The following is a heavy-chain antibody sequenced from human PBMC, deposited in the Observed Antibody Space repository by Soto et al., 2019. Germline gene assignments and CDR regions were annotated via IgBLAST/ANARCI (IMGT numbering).Heavy chain of an antibody. CDR1: GYTFTSYA. V-gene: IGHV1-3*01. J-gene: IGHJ6*02. Sequence: ASVKVSCKASGYTFTSYAMHWVRQAPGQRLEWMGWINAGNGNTKYSQKFQGRVTITRDTSASTAYMELSSLRSEDTAVYYCAIGAYSGYDPYYYYGMDVWGQGTTVTVSS. D-gene: IGHD5-12*01. CDR3: AIGAYSGYDPYYYYGMDV. CDR2: INAGNGNT.